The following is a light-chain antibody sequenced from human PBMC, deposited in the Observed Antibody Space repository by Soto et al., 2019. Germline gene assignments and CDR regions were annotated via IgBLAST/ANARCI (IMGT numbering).Light chain of an antibody. CDR2: EVS. Sequence: QSALTQPPSASGSPGQSVTISCTGTSSDVGGYNFVSWYQQHPGKAPKLMIYEVSKRPSGVPDRFSGSKSGNTASLTVSGLQAEDEDDYYCSSYAGSNYYVFGTGTKVTVL. CDR3: SSYAGSNYYV. V-gene: IGLV2-8*01. J-gene: IGLJ1*01. CDR1: SSDVGGYNF.